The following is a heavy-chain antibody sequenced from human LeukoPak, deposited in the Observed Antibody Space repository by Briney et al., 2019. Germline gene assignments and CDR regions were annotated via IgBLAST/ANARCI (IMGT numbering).Heavy chain of an antibody. CDR2: IYSGGST. J-gene: IGHJ4*02. Sequence: GGSLRLSCAASAFTVSSNYMNWVRQAPGKGLEWVSVIYSGGSTYYADSVKGRFTISRDNSKNTLYLQMNSLRAEDTAVYYCAKGGATVIDYWGQGTLVTVSS. V-gene: IGHV3-66*01. CDR3: AKGGATVIDY. CDR1: AFTVSSNY. D-gene: IGHD4-17*01.